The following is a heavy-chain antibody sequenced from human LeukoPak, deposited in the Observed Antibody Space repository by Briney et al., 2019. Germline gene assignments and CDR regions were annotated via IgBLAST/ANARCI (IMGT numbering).Heavy chain of an antibody. D-gene: IGHD2-15*01. Sequence: SETLSLTCAVSGGSISSSNWWSWVRQPPGKGLEWSGEIYHSGSTNYNPSLKSRVTISVDKSKNQFSLKLSSVTAADTAVYYCARDVREWYCSGGSCYDLAAFDYWGQGTLVTVSS. V-gene: IGHV4-4*02. CDR2: IYHSGST. CDR3: ARDVREWYCSGGSCYDLAAFDY. CDR1: GGSISSSNW. J-gene: IGHJ4*02.